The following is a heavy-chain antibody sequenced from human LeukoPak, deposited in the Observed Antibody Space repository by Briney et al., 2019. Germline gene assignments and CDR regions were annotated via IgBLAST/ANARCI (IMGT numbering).Heavy chain of an antibody. CDR3: ATAGGDGSRMGFDP. CDR2: ISADGSVT. D-gene: IGHD2-15*01. V-gene: IGHV3-74*01. CDR1: GFTFSRYW. Sequence: GGSLRLSCADSGFTFSRYWMHWFRQTPGKGLVWVSCISADGSVTRYADSVKGRFTTSRDNTKSTLYLQMHSLRAEDTAVYYCATAGGDGSRMGFDPWGQGTLVTVSS. J-gene: IGHJ5*02.